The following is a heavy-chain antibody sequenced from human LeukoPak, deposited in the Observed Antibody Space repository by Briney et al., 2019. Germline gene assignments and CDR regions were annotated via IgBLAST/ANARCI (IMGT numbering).Heavy chain of an antibody. CDR2: ISGSGFTT. Sequence: GGSLRLSCAASGFTFSNYAMSWVRQSPGKGLEWVSTISGSGFTTYYADSVKGRFTISRDNSKNTLYLQMNSLRAEDTAVYYCARGGLDILTGYSLYWGQGTLVTVSS. CDR3: ARGGLDILTGYSLY. D-gene: IGHD3-9*01. CDR1: GFTFSNYA. J-gene: IGHJ4*02. V-gene: IGHV3-23*01.